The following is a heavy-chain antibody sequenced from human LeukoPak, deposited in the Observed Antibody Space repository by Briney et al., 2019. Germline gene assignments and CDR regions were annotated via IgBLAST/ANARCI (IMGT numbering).Heavy chain of an antibody. CDR2: MSSDGRKE. V-gene: IGHV3-30*15. J-gene: IGHJ4*02. CDR1: GFTFSSFA. Sequence: GGSLRLSCAASGFTFSSFAMHWVRQAPGKGLEWVAVMSSDGRKESYADSVKGRFTISRDSSKSTLFLQMSSLRPEDTAVYYCSRDGDVTGETFDYWGQGTLVTVSS. D-gene: IGHD2-21*02. CDR3: SRDGDVTGETFDY.